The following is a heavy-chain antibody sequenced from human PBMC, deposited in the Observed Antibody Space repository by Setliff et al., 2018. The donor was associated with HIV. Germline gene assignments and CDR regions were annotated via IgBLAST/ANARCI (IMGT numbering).Heavy chain of an antibody. CDR1: GGSLSSYY. CDR2: IHPTGHI. D-gene: IGHD6-19*01. CDR3: AAFDSGRDV. J-gene: IGHJ4*02. Sequence: PSETLSLTCVAYGGSLSSYYWNWIRQTPGKGLEWIGEIHPTGHINYNPSYKSRVTVSLDTSKIQFPLKLNSVTAADTGVYYCAAFDSGRDVWGQGTLVTVSS. V-gene: IGHV4-34*01.